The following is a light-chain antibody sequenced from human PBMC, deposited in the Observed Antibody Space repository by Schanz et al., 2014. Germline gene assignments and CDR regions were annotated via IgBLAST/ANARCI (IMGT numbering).Light chain of an antibody. Sequence: EIVLTQSPGTLSLSPGERATLSCRASQSVSNNLAWYQQKPGQAPRLLISAASTRATAIPARFSGSGSGTEFSLTISSLQSEDFAVYYCQHYGNWPLTFGGGTKVEIK. CDR2: AAS. CDR1: QSVSNN. V-gene: IGKV3-15*01. CDR3: QHYGNWPLT. J-gene: IGKJ4*01.